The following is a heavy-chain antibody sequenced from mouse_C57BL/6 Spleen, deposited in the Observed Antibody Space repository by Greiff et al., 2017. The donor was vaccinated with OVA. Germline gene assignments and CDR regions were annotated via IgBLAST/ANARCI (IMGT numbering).Heavy chain of an antibody. V-gene: IGHV1-59*01. Sequence: QVQLQQPGAELVRPGTSVQLSCKASGYTFTSYWMHWVKQRPGQGLEWIGVIDPSDSYTNYNQKFKGKATLTVDTSSSTAYMQLSSLTSEDSAVYYCARGDYGSSLDYWGQGTTLTVSS. D-gene: IGHD1-1*01. CDR1: GYTFTSYW. J-gene: IGHJ2*01. CDR3: ARGDYGSSLDY. CDR2: IDPSDSYT.